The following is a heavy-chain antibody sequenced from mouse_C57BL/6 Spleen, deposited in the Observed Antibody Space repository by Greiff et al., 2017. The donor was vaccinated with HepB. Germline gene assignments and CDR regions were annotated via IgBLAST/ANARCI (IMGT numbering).Heavy chain of an antibody. CDR2: IYPGSGNT. V-gene: IGHV1-81*01. Sequence: VKLMESGAELARPGASVKLSCKASGYTFTSYGISWVKQRTGQGLEWIGEIYPGSGNTYYNEKFKGKATLTADKSSSTAYMELRSLTSEDSAVYFCAGGSWDGYDFDVWGTGTTVTVSS. CDR1: GYTFTSYG. J-gene: IGHJ1*03. CDR3: AGGSWDGYDFDV. D-gene: IGHD2-2*01.